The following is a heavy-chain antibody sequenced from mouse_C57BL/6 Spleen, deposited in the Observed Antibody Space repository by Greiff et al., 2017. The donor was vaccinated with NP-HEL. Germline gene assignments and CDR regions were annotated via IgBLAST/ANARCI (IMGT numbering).Heavy chain of an antibody. CDR2: IHPNSGST. Sequence: QVQLQQPGAELVKPGASVKLSCKASGYTFTSYWMHWVKQRPGQGLEWIGMIHPNSGSTNYNEKFKSKAKLTVDKSSSTAYMQLSSLTSEDSAVYYCARSSYNYFDYWGQGTTLTVSS. CDR3: ARSSYNYFDY. CDR1: GYTFTSYW. J-gene: IGHJ2*01. V-gene: IGHV1-64*01.